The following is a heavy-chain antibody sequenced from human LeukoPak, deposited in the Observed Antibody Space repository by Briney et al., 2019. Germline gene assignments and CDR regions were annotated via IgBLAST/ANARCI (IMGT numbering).Heavy chain of an antibody. J-gene: IGHJ4*02. D-gene: IGHD6-19*01. V-gene: IGHV3-23*01. CDR3: AKGGPSSGSYRFYFDY. CDR2: ISGSGGST. CDR1: GFTFSSYA. Sequence: GGSLRLSCAASGFTFSSYAMSWVRQAPGKGLEWVSAISGSGGSTYYADSVKGRFTISRDNSKNTLYLQMNSLRAEDTAVYYCAKGGPSSGSYRFYFDYWGQGTLVTVSS.